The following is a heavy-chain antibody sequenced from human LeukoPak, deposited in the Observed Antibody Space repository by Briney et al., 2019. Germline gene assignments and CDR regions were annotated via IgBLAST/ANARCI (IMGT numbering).Heavy chain of an antibody. CDR2: IWYDGINK. CDR3: ARDAPAFGFYSSSLGY. Sequence: GGSLKLSCSASGFTFSSYGMHWVRQAPGRGLEWVAAIWYDGINKYYADSVKGRFTISRDTSKSTLYLQMTSLRAEDTAVYYCARDAPAFGFYSSSLGYWGQGTLVTVSS. J-gene: IGHJ4*02. CDR1: GFTFSSYG. D-gene: IGHD6-6*01. V-gene: IGHV3-33*01.